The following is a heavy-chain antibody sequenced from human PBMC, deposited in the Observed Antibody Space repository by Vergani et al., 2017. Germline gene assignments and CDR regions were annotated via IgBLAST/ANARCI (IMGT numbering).Heavy chain of an antibody. J-gene: IGHJ4*02. CDR2: IISSSSHI. CDR3: ARGIVVVPAGIDV. V-gene: IGHV3-21*01. Sequence: EVQLVESGGGLVKPGGSLRLSCAASGFTFSSYSMNWVRQAPGKGLEWVASIISSSSHIYYADSVKGRFTISRDNAKNSLYLQMNSLRAEDTAVYYCARGIVVVPAGIDVWGQGTLVTVSS. CDR1: GFTFSSYS. D-gene: IGHD2-2*01.